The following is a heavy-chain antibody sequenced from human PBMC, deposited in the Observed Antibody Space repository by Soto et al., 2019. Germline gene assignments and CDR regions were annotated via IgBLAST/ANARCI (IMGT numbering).Heavy chain of an antibody. CDR3: AREYGMDV. Sequence: ASVKVSCKASGYSFHTYAISWVRQAPGQGLEWVGWISGYNGNTNYAEKFQGRVTLTTDTSTKTAFMELRGLTSDDTAVYYCAREYGMDVWGQGTTVTVS. CDR1: GYSFHTYA. V-gene: IGHV1-18*01. CDR2: ISGYNGNT. J-gene: IGHJ6*02.